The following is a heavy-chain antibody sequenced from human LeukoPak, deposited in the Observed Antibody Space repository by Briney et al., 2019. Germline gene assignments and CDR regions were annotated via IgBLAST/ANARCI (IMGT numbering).Heavy chain of an antibody. J-gene: IGHJ4*02. CDR1: GYTFISYG. D-gene: IGHD2-2*01. CDR2: ISVYNGNT. CDR3: ARSCSSTSCYGVDY. Sequence: ASVKVSCKAYGYTFISYGISWVRQAPGQGLEWMGWISVYNGNTNYAQKFQDRVSMTTDTSTSTAYMELRSLRSDDTAVYYCARSCSSTSCYGVDYWGQGTLVTVSS. V-gene: IGHV1-18*01.